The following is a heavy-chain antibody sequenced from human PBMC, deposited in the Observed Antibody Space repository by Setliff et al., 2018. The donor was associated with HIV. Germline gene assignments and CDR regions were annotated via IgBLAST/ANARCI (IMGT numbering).Heavy chain of an antibody. D-gene: IGHD1-26*01. J-gene: IGHJ5*02. CDR1: EYSFTNYW. Sequence: ESLKISCQGSEYSFTNYWIGWVRQMPGKGLEWMGIIYPGDSDTRYSPSFQGHVTISADKSIITAYLQLSSLKASDTAMYYCARADSGDYSAFDLWGQGTLVTVSS. CDR3: ARADSGDYSAFDL. CDR2: IYPGDSDT. V-gene: IGHV5-51*01.